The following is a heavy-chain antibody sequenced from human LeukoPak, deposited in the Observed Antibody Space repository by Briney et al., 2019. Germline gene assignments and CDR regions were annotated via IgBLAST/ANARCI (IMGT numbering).Heavy chain of an antibody. V-gene: IGHV3-30*02. CDR3: AKLSVLAIAAAGRWDAFDI. CDR2: IRYDGSNK. J-gene: IGHJ3*02. Sequence: GGSLRLSCAASGFTFSSYGMHWVRQAPGKGLEWVAFIRYDGSNKYYADSVKGRFTISRDNSKNTLYLQMNSLRAEDTAVYYCAKLSVLAIAAAGRWDAFDIWGQGTMVTVSS. D-gene: IGHD6-13*01. CDR1: GFTFSSYG.